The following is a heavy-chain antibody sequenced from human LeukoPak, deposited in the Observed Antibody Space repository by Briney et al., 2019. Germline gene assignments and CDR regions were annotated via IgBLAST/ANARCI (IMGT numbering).Heavy chain of an antibody. V-gene: IGHV1-18*01. J-gene: IGHJ6*03. CDR1: GYTFTSYG. CDR3: ARDQLPGYYYYYMDV. CDR2: ISAYNGNT. Sequence: GASVKASCKASGYTFTSYGISWVRQAPGQGLEWMGWISAYNGNTNYAQKLQGRVSMTTDTSTSTAYMELRSLRSDDTAVYYCARDQLPGYYYYYMDVWGKGTTVTVSS. D-gene: IGHD2-2*01.